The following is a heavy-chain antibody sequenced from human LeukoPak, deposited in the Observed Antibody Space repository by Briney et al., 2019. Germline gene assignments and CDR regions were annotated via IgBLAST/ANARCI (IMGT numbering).Heavy chain of an antibody. CDR2: IYYSGST. Sequence: SETLSLTCTVSGDSISSYYWSWIRQPPGKGLEWIGYIYYSGSTNYNPSLKSRVTISVDTSKNQFSLELSSVTAADTAVYYCARERLDLFDYWGQGTLVTVSS. CDR3: ARERLDLFDY. J-gene: IGHJ4*02. D-gene: IGHD3/OR15-3a*01. V-gene: IGHV4-59*01. CDR1: GDSISSYY.